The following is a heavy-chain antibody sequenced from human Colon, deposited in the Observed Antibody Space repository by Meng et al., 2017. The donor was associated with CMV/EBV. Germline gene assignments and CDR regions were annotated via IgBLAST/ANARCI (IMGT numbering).Heavy chain of an antibody. V-gene: IGHV4-59*01. CDR3: AREGSPSWGFDP. D-gene: IGHD6-6*01. Sequence: GSLRLSCIVSGGSISSYHWSWIRQPPGKGLEWIGYIRYRGSTNSNPSLKSRVTISVDPSKNQFSLKLSSVTAADTAVYYCAREGSPSWGFDPWGQGTLVTVSS. CDR1: GGSISSYH. J-gene: IGHJ5*02. CDR2: IRYRGST.